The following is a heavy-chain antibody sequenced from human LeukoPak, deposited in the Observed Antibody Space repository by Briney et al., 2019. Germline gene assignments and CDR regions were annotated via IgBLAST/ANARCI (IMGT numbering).Heavy chain of an antibody. J-gene: IGHJ4*02. D-gene: IGHD5-18*01. CDR3: ARVSYSYGLFDY. CDR1: GGTFSSYA. Sequence: AASVKVSCKASGGTFSSYAISWVRQAPGQGLEWMGGIIPIFGTANYAQKFQGRVTITTDESTSTAYMELSSLRSEDTAVYYRARVSYSYGLFDYWGQGTLVTVSS. CDR2: IIPIFGTA. V-gene: IGHV1-69*05.